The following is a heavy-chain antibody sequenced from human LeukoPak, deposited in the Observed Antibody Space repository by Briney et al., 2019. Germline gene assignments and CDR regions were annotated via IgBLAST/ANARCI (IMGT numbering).Heavy chain of an antibody. J-gene: IGHJ4*02. Sequence: GGSLRLSCLASGFTFSNSWMTWVRQAPGKGLEWVANIKEDESDKQYGDSVKGRFTISRDNAKNSLYLQMNSLRAEDTAVYYCARDPSIAAAGIVGYWGQGTLVTVSS. CDR2: IKEDESDK. D-gene: IGHD6-13*01. CDR1: GFTFSNSW. CDR3: ARDPSIAAAGIVGY. V-gene: IGHV3-7*01.